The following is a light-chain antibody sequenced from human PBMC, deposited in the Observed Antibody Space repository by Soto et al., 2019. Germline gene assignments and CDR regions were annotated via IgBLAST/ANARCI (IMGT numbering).Light chain of an antibody. CDR2: GAS. CDR3: QQYGSLWT. V-gene: IGKV3-20*01. CDR1: QSVSSSY. Sequence: EIVLTQSPGTLSLSPGERATLSCRASQSVSSSYLAWYQQKPGQAPRLLIYGASSRATGIPDRFSGSGSGTAFTLTISRLEPEDVAVYYCQQYGSLWTFGQGTKVELK. J-gene: IGKJ1*01.